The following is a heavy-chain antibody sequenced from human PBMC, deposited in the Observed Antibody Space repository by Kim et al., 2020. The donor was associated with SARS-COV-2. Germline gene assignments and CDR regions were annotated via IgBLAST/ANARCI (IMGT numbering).Heavy chain of an antibody. J-gene: IGHJ4*02. CDR2: INHSGST. D-gene: IGHD5-18*01. CDR3: ARGGVDTAIVVPQWYFDY. CDR1: GGSFSGYY. V-gene: IGHV4-34*01. Sequence: SETLSLTCAVYGGSFSGYYWSWIRQPPGKGLEWVGEINHSGSTNYNPSLKSRVTISVDTSKNQYSLKLSSVTAADAAVYYCARGGVDTAIVVPQWYFDYWGQGTLVTVSS.